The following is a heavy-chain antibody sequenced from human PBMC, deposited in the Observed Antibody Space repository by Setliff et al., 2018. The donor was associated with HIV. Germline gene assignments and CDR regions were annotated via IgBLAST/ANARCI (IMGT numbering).Heavy chain of an antibody. CDR2: IFSNVTT. J-gene: IGHJ4*02. D-gene: IGHD2-21*02. Sequence: PSETLSLTCTVSGDSIDDSYWSWIRQPPGQGLEWIGYIFSNVTTNYSPSLKSRVTMSIDRSKSQFLLNLTSVNASDTVIYYCARRRLSKGGAFDYWGQGALVT. CDR1: GDSIDDSY. CDR3: ARRRLSKGGAFDY. V-gene: IGHV4-4*09.